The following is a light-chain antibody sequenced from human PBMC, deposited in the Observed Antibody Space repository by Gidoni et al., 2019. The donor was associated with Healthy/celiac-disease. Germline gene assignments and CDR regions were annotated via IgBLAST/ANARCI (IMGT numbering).Light chain of an antibody. CDR2: AAS. CDR1: QGSSSY. J-gene: IGKJ4*01. CDR3: QQHKSYPFF. Sequence: DIQLPQSPSFLSASVGDRVTITCRASQGSSSYLAWYQQKPGKAPTLLIYAASTLQSGVPSRFSGSGAGTEFTLTISSLQPEDFATYYCQQHKSYPFFFGGGTKVEIK. V-gene: IGKV1-9*01.